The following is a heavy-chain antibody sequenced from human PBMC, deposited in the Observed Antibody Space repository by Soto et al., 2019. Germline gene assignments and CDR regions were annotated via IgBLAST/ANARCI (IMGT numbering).Heavy chain of an antibody. CDR2: VYYTGST. CDR1: GGSISGSY. D-gene: IGHD3-3*01. Sequence: PSETLSLTCSVSGGSISGSYWSWIRQSPGKGLEWLGYVYYTGSTNYSPSLRSRVSISVDTSKNEFSLRLSSVTAADTAVYFCAWSVAVPGAHIDDWCQGTQVTVAS. J-gene: IGHJ4*02. CDR3: AWSVAVPGAHIDD. V-gene: IGHV4-59*01.